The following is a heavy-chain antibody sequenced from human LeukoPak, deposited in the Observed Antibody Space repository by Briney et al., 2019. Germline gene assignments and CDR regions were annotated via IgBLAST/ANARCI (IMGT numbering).Heavy chain of an antibody. V-gene: IGHV3-53*01. Sequence: GGSLRLSCAASGFTVSSNYMSWVRQAPGKGLEWVSVIYSGGSTYYADSVKGRFTISRDNSKNTLYLQMNSLRAEDTAVYYCARVRGDDFWSGYAPYYMDVWGKGTTVTVSS. CDR2: IYSGGST. CDR1: GFTVSSNY. CDR3: ARVRGDDFWSGYAPYYMDV. D-gene: IGHD3-3*01. J-gene: IGHJ6*03.